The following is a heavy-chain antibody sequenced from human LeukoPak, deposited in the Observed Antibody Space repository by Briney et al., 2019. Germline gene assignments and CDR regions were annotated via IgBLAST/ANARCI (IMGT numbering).Heavy chain of an antibody. V-gene: IGHV1-8*01. CDR1: GYTFTSYD. CDR2: MNPNSGNT. Sequence: ASVKVSCKASGYTFTSYDINWVRQATGQGLEWMGWMNPNSGNTGYAQKFQGRVTMTRNTSISTAYMELSSLRSEDTAVYYCERGDYYDFWSGYFGEPSTIIDYWGQGTLVTVSS. D-gene: IGHD3-3*01. CDR3: ERGDYYDFWSGYFGEPSTIIDY. J-gene: IGHJ4*02.